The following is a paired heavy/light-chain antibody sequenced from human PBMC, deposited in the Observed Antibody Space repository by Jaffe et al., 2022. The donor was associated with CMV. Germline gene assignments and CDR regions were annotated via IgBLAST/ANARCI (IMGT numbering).Heavy chain of an antibody. CDR2: INAGNGNT. J-gene: IGHJ4*02. CDR3: ARSLSGTFGEGLLDY. Sequence: QVQLVQSGAEVRKPGASVKVSCKASGYTFSRYALFWVRQAPGQRLECMGWINAGNGNTKYSQTFQGRVTITRDTSANTAYMELTSLRFEDTATYYCARSLSGTFGEGLLDYWGQGTLVTVSS. CDR1: GYTFSRYA. V-gene: IGHV1-3*01. D-gene: IGHD3-10*01.
Light chain of an antibody. CDR1: QSVSSF. CDR3: QQRSNWPT. CDR2: DAS. J-gene: IGKJ1*01. V-gene: IGKV3-11*01. Sequence: EIVLTQSPATLSLSPGERATLSCRASQSVSSFLAWFQQKPGQAPRLLIYDASNRATGIPARFSGSGSGTDFTLTISSLEPEDFAVYYCQQRSNWPTFGQGTKVEI.